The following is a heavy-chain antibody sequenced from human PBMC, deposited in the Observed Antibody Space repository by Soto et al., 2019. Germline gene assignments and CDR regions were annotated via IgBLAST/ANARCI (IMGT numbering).Heavy chain of an antibody. Sequence: QVHLVQSGAEVKKPGASVKVSCQASGYTFSNYGVTWVRQAPGQGLEWMGWITGYNGDTNYAQKFRDRVTMTTDASTGTNYMELRGLRSDDTAVYYCARVGGVKGYHYVDAFDYWGQGTLVTVSS. V-gene: IGHV1-18*01. CDR3: ARVGGVKGYHYVDAFDY. CDR2: ITGYNGDT. D-gene: IGHD4-17*01. CDR1: GYTFSNYG. J-gene: IGHJ4*02.